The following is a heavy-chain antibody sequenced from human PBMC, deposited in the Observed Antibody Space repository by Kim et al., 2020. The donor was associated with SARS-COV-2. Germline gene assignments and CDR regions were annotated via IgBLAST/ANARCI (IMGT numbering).Heavy chain of an antibody. V-gene: IGHV4-59*01. CDR3: ARGAGGYNP. CDR2: IYYSGRT. CDR1: GGSISPDY. D-gene: IGHD1-1*01. J-gene: IGHJ5*02. Sequence: SETLSLTCTVSGGSISPDYWSWLRQPPGKGLEWIGYIYYSGRTKYNPFLQSRGTISVDTSKHQFSLKLSSMTAADTAVYYCARGAGGYNPWGRGTLVTVSS.